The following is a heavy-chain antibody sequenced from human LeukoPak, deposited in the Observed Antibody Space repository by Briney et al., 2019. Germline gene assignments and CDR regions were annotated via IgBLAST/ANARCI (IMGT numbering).Heavy chain of an antibody. CDR3: ATEGSSPALFGSY. D-gene: IGHD6-13*01. CDR2: ISYDGSNK. Sequence: GGSLRLSCAASGFTFSSYAMHWVRQAPGKGLEWVAVISYDGSNKYYADSVKGRFTISRDNSKNTLYLQMNSLRAEDTAVYYCATEGSSPALFGSYWGQGTLVTVSS. CDR1: GFTFSSYA. J-gene: IGHJ4*02. V-gene: IGHV3-30*04.